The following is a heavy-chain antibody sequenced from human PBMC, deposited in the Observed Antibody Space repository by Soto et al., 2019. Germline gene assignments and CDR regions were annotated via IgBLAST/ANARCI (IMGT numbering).Heavy chain of an antibody. J-gene: IGHJ5*02. V-gene: IGHV4-39*02. CDR2: IDYSGST. CDR3: SRRAPEGFDP. CDR1: GGSISNYY. Sequence: SETLSLTCTVSGGSISNYYWAWIRQPPGKGLEWIGSIDYSGSTYYNPSLKSRVTISVDTSKNHSPLKLGSVSAADTALYYCSRRAPEGFDPWGQGTLVTVSS.